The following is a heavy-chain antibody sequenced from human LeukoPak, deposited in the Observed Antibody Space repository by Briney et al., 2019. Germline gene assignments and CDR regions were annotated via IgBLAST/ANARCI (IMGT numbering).Heavy chain of an antibody. D-gene: IGHD3-10*01. J-gene: IGHJ4*02. CDR2: IYHSGST. V-gene: IGHV4-38-2*01. CDR1: GYSISSGYY. CDR3: ASILVRGVIYY. Sequence: SETLSLTCAVSGYSISSGYYWGWIRQPPGKGLEWIGGIYHSGSTYYNPSLKSRVTISVDTSKNQFSLKLSSVTAADTAVYYCASILVRGVIYYWGQGTLVTVSS.